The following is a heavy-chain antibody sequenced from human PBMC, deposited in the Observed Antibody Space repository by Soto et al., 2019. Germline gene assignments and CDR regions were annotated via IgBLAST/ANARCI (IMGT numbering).Heavy chain of an antibody. Sequence: PSETLSLTCTVSGGSISSGGYYWSWIRQHPGKGLEWIGYIYYSGSTYYNPSLKSRVTISVDTSKNQFSLKLSSVTAADTAVYYCARVTVVTCWFDPWGQGTLVTVSS. V-gene: IGHV4-31*03. CDR2: IYYSGST. CDR1: GGSISSGGYY. J-gene: IGHJ5*02. D-gene: IGHD2-21*02. CDR3: ARVTVVTCWFDP.